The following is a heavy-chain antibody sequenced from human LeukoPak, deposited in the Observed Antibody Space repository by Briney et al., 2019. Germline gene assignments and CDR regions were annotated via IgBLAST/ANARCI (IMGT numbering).Heavy chain of an antibody. CDR2: INGDGVGT. Sequence: GGSLRLSCAASGFTFDGYAMHWIRQAPGKGLEWVSRINGDGVGTYYADSVKGRFTISRDNSKNSLYLQMNSLRAEDTAVYYCVKEGPNSRWGYWGQGTLVTVSS. V-gene: IGHV3-43*02. CDR1: GFTFDGYA. CDR3: VKEGPNSRWGY. D-gene: IGHD4-11*01. J-gene: IGHJ4*02.